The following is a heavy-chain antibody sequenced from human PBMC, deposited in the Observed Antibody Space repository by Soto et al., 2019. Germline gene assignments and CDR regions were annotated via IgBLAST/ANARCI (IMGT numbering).Heavy chain of an antibody. J-gene: IGHJ6*02. CDR1: GFSLNTYW. V-gene: IGHV5-51*01. Sequence: GESLKISCKASGFSLNTYWLAWVRQLPGKGLEWMGAIFPGDSDTKYSPSFEGQVTISADRSPSTASVQWDSLRASDSARYYSASQVPPDGGSGYYYEWDGWGPGTTVTAAS. CDR3: ASQVPPDGGSGYYYEWDG. CDR2: IFPGDSDT. D-gene: IGHD3-3*01.